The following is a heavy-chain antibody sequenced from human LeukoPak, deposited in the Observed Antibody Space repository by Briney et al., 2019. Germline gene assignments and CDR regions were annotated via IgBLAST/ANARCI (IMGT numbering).Heavy chain of an antibody. CDR1: GFTLSSYG. V-gene: IGHV3-33*01. CDR3: ARDGGVGYSYGDY. J-gene: IGHJ4*02. CDR2: IWYDGSNK. Sequence: GGSLRLSCAASGFTLSSYGIHWVRQAPGKGLEGGAVIWYDGSNKYYADSVKGRFTISRDNSKNTLYLQMNSLRAEDTAVYYCARDGGVGYSYGDYWGQGTLVTVSS. D-gene: IGHD5-18*01.